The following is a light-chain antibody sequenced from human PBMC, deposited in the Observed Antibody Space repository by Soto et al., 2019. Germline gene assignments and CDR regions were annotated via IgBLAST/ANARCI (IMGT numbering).Light chain of an antibody. CDR1: KLGDKY. V-gene: IGLV3-1*01. Sequence: SYELTQPPSVSVSPGQIASITCSGDKLGDKYACWYQQKPGQSPVLVIYQDSKRPSGIPERFSGSNSGNTATLTIRGTQAMEEGDYYCQPWYSSTHDVFGTGTKLTVL. CDR3: QPWYSSTHDV. J-gene: IGLJ1*01. CDR2: QDS.